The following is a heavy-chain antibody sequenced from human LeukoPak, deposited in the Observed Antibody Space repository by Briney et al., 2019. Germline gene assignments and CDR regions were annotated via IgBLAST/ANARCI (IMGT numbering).Heavy chain of an antibody. CDR1: GYTFTSYG. CDR3: ARVWPCSDGVCPDVFDY. V-gene: IGHV1-18*01. Sequence: GASVKVSCKASGYTFTSYGISWVRQAPGQGLEWMGWISAYNGNTNYAQKLQGRVTMTTDTSTSTAYMELRSLRSDDTAVYYCARVWPCSDGVCPDVFDYWGQGTLVTVSS. J-gene: IGHJ4*02. D-gene: IGHD2-8*01. CDR2: ISAYNGNT.